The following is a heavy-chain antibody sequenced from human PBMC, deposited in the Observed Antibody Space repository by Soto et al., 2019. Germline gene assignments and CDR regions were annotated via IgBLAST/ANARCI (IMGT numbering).Heavy chain of an antibody. CDR3: AREVFCVIFGGVLFSFDF. Sequence: GASVKVSCKASGYTFTTYALHWVRQAPGQRLEWMGWINAGNGNTKYSQKFQGRVTITRDTSASTAYMELSSLRSEDTAVYYCAREVFCVIFGGVLFSFDFWCQGILVTGSS. J-gene: IGHJ5*01. CDR1: GYTFTTYA. CDR2: INAGNGNT. V-gene: IGHV1-3*01. D-gene: IGHD3-3*01.